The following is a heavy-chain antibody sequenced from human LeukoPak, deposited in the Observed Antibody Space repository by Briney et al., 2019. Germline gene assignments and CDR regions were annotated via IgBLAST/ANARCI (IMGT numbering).Heavy chain of an antibody. D-gene: IGHD3-3*01. Sequence: SETLSLTCAVYGGSFSGYYWSWIRQPPGQGLEWIGEINHSGSTNYNPSLKSRVTISVDTSKNQFSLKLSSVTAADTAVYYCARGVGDFWSGYHTSYMDVWGKGTTVTVSS. CDR2: INHSGST. J-gene: IGHJ6*03. CDR3: ARGVGDFWSGYHTSYMDV. V-gene: IGHV4-34*01. CDR1: GGSFSGYY.